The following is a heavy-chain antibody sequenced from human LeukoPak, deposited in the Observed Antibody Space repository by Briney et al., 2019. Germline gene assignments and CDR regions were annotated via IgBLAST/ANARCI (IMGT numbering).Heavy chain of an antibody. V-gene: IGHV4-34*01. Sequence: NPSETLSLTCIVSGGSISSYYWSWIRQPPGKGLEWIGEINHSGSTNYNPSLKSRVTISVDTSKNQFSLKLSSVTAADTAVYYCAREWGHCSSTSCYTEGDYWGQGTLVTVSS. CDR1: GGSISSYY. CDR3: AREWGHCSSTSCYTEGDY. D-gene: IGHD2-2*02. CDR2: INHSGST. J-gene: IGHJ4*02.